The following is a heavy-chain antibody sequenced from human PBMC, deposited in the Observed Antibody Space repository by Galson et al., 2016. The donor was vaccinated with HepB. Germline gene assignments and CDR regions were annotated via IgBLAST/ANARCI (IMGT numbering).Heavy chain of an antibody. CDR1: GFTFSDSA. J-gene: IGHJ6*02. Sequence: SLRLSCAASGFTFSDSAMHWVRQASGKGLEWVGRIRSKSNNYATAYAASMKGRYTISRDDSKRMAFLQMNSLKTEDTAVYYCTRVGYRLWFGAPIKDYGMDVWGQGTTVTVSS. CDR3: TRVGYRLWFGAPIKDYGMDV. D-gene: IGHD3-10*01. CDR2: IRSKSNNYAT. V-gene: IGHV3-73*01.